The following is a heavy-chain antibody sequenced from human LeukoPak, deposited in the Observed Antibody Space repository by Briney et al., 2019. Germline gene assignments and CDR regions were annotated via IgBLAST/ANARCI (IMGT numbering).Heavy chain of an antibody. V-gene: IGHV4-31*03. J-gene: IGHJ4*02. CDR2: VYDTGDT. CDR3: ARRATSGNYQMLHFDS. Sequence: PSQTLSLTCTVSGGSISSGGYYWSWIRQHPGRGLESVGYVYDTGDTNYNPSLKSRVTMSLDTSKNQFSLTLTSVTAADTAIYYCARRATSGNYQMLHFDSWGQGILVTVSS. CDR1: GGSISSGGYY. D-gene: IGHD1-7*01.